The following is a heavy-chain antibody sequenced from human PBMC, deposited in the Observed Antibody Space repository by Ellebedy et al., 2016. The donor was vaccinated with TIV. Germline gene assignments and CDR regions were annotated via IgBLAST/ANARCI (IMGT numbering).Heavy chain of an antibody. CDR1: GFNLNDHY. CDR2: AISKVARYST. V-gene: IGHV3-72*01. D-gene: IGHD5-24*01. J-gene: IGHJ4*02. Sequence: GESLKISCLTSGFNLNDHYIDWVRQAPGKGLEWVGRAISKVARYSTEHAASVKGRFTISRDDSKNSIYLQMNSLKTDDTAVYYCVRVGRWLQYFDYWGQGILVTVSS. CDR3: VRVGRWLQYFDY.